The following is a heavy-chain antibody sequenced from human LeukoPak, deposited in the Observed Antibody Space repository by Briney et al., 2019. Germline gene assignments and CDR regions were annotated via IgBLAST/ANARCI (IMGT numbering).Heavy chain of an antibody. D-gene: IGHD5-18*01. CDR2: MNPNSGNT. Sequence: GASVTVSCKASGYSFTTYDINWVRQATGQGLEWMGWMNPNSGNTGYAQRFQGRVTMTRDTSISTAYMELNSLTSEDTAVYYCAKNVRDTGTFDYWGQGTQVTVSS. CDR3: AKNVRDTGTFDY. CDR1: GYSFTTYD. J-gene: IGHJ4*02. V-gene: IGHV1-8*01.